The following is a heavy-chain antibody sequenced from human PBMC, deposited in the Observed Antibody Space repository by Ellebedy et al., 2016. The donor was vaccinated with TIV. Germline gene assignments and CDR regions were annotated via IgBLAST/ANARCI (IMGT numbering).Heavy chain of an antibody. D-gene: IGHD4-23*01. CDR1: GFTFTRYW. CDR3: VRTYGGNSGAFGWFDP. J-gene: IGHJ5*02. V-gene: IGHV3-7*01. Sequence: GESLKISCAAPGFTFTRYWMTWVRQAPGKGLEWVANIKQDASEKSYVDSVKGRFTISRDNARDSLYLQMNSLRVEDTAVYYCVRTYGGNSGAFGWFDPWGQGALVTVSS. CDR2: IKQDASEK.